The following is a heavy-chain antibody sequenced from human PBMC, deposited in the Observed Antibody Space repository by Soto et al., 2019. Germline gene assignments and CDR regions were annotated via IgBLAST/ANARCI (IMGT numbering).Heavy chain of an antibody. Sequence: QVQLVQSGGEVKKPGASVKVSCKASGYTFTIYGINWVRQAPGQGLEWMGWISPDNGNTNYAQKLQGRVTMTTDTSKSTAYMELRSLRYDDTAVYYCARALGYSGYAGMDVWGQGTTVTVSS. CDR2: ISPDNGNT. CDR3: ARALGYSGYAGMDV. V-gene: IGHV1-18*01. D-gene: IGHD5-12*01. CDR1: GYTFTIYG. J-gene: IGHJ6*01.